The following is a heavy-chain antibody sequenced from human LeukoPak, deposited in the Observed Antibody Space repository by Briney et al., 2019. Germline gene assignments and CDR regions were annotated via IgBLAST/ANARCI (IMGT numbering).Heavy chain of an antibody. CDR1: GFTFSTYT. D-gene: IGHD3-16*01. Sequence: PGGSLRLSCAASGFTFSTYTMSWVRQAPGKGLEGVSAINGGGDDIYYADSVKGRFTISRDNSKNTLPLQMNSLRVEDAAVYFCVKGPYGGRPYYIHFWGQGTLITVSS. V-gene: IGHV3-23*01. J-gene: IGHJ4*02. CDR2: INGGGDDI. CDR3: VKGPYGGRPYYIHF.